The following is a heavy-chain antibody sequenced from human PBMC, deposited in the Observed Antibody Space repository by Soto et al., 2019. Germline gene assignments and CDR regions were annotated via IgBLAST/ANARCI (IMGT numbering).Heavy chain of an antibody. CDR2: ISYEGSNT. J-gene: IGHJ6*04. Sequence: QVHLVESGGGVAQPGRSLRLSCVASGFTFDTYGIHWVRQAPGKGLQWVALISYEGSNTYYAESVRGRFTISRDNSKHTLYLQINALRPEYTGVYYCARVTPGNNLYDFSGLDVWGKGTSVTVSS. CDR1: GFTFDTYG. D-gene: IGHD1-1*01. CDR3: ARVTPGNNLYDFSGLDV. V-gene: IGHV3-30-3*01.